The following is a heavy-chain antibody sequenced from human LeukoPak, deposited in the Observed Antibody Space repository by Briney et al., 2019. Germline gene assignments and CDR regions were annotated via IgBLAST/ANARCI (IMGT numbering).Heavy chain of an antibody. Sequence: GESLKISCKGSGYSFTSYWIGWVRPMPGKGLEWMGIIYPGDSDTRYSPSFQGQVTISADKSISTAYLQWSSLKASDTAMYYCARQDTAMGALYYFDYWGQGTLVTVSS. CDR1: GYSFTSYW. V-gene: IGHV5-51*01. J-gene: IGHJ4*02. CDR3: ARQDTAMGALYYFDY. D-gene: IGHD5-18*01. CDR2: IYPGDSDT.